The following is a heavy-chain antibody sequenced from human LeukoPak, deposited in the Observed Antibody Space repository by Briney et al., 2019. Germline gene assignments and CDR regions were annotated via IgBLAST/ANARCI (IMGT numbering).Heavy chain of an antibody. D-gene: IGHD2-2*01. J-gene: IGHJ4*02. CDR3: VKGSLHCSSTSCPNDY. CDR1: GFTFSSYG. V-gene: IGHV3-23*01. Sequence: GGSLRLSCAASGFTFSSYGMSWFRQAPGKGLEWVSSITGSSSSTYYADSVKGRFTISRDNSKNTLYLQMSSLRAEDTAVYYCVKGSLHCSSTSCPNDYWGQGTLVTVSS. CDR2: ITGSSSST.